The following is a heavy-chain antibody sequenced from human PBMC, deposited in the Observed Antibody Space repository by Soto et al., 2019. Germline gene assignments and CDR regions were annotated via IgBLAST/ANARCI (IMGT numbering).Heavy chain of an antibody. D-gene: IGHD3-3*01. CDR2: ISYDGSNK. CDR3: AKGLRFLEWSHFDY. CDR1: GFTFSSYG. J-gene: IGHJ4*02. V-gene: IGHV3-30*18. Sequence: GGSLRLSCAASGFTFSSYGMHWVRQAPGKGLEWVAVISYDGSNKYYADSVKGRFTISRDNSKNTLYLQMNSLRAEDTAVYYCAKGLRFLEWSHFDYWGQGTLVTVSS.